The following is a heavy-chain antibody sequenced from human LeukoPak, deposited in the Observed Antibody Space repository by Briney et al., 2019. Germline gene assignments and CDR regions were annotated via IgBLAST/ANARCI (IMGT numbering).Heavy chain of an antibody. D-gene: IGHD4-11*01. Sequence: GGSLRLSCAASGFTVSSNYMSWVRQAPGKGLEWVSVIYSGGSTYYADSVKGRFTISRDNSKNTLYLQMNSLRAEDTAVYYCARDLGSNWYYYGMDVWGQGTTVTVSS. V-gene: IGHV3-53*01. J-gene: IGHJ6*02. CDR2: IYSGGST. CDR1: GFTVSSNY. CDR3: ARDLGSNWYYYGMDV.